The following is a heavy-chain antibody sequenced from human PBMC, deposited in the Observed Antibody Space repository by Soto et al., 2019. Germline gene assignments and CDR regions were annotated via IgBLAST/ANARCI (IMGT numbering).Heavy chain of an antibody. V-gene: IGHV3-21*01. Sequence: PSETLRLSCAASGFTLSRHTMNWVRQAPGKGLEWVSFIGSRTSDIYYADSVKGRFTISRDNAKNSLYLDLTRLRAEDTAVYFCVRDYYDTSGYPNTFDMWGQGTMVTVS. CDR1: GFTLSRHT. CDR2: IGSRTSDI. J-gene: IGHJ3*02. CDR3: VRDYYDTSGYPNTFDM. D-gene: IGHD3-22*01.